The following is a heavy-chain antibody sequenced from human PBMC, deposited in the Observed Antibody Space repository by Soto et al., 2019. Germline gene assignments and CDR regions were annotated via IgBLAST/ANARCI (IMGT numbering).Heavy chain of an antibody. Sequence: GGSLRLSCAASGFTVSSNYMSWVRQAPGKGLEWVSVIYSGGSTYYADSVKGRFTISRDYSKNTLYLQMNSLRAEDTAVYCCARDRDSGGYYYYYYGMDVWGQGTTVTVSS. D-gene: IGHD1-26*01. CDR3: ARDRDSGGYYYYYYGMDV. V-gene: IGHV3-66*01. J-gene: IGHJ6*02. CDR1: GFTVSSNY. CDR2: IYSGGST.